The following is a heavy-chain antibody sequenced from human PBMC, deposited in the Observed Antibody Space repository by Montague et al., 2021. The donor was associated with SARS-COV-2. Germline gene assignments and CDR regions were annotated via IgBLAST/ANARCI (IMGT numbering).Heavy chain of an antibody. CDR2: MYYSGST. D-gene: IGHD2-15*01. J-gene: IGHJ6*02. V-gene: IGHV4-39*07. Sequence: SETLSLTCTVSGGSISSSNYYWGWIRQPPGKGLEWIGNMYYSGSTYYNPSLKSRVTISIDTSKNQFSLKLSSVTAADTAVYYCARDDIVLERGTKGMDVWGQGTTVTVSS. CDR1: GGSISSSNYY. CDR3: ARDDIVLERGTKGMDV.